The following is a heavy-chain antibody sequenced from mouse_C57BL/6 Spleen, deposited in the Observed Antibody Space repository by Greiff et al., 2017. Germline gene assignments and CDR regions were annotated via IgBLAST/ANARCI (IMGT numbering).Heavy chain of an antibody. V-gene: IGHV5-12*01. Sequence: EVKLVESGGGLVQPGGSLKLSCAASGFTFSDYYMYWVRQTPEKRLEWVAYISNGGGSTYYPDTVKGRFTISRDNAKNNLYLQMSRLKSEDTAMYYCARQSYYDYSMDYWGQGTSVTVSS. CDR1: GFTFSDYY. CDR3: ARQSYYDYSMDY. D-gene: IGHD2-4*01. CDR2: ISNGGGST. J-gene: IGHJ4*01.